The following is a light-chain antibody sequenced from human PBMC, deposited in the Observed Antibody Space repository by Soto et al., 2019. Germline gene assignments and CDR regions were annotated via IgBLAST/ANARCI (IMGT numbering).Light chain of an antibody. CDR2: GAS. J-gene: IGKJ1*01. CDR3: QQYANCWA. CDR1: QSISSS. V-gene: IGKV3-15*01. Sequence: EIVMTQSPATLSVSPGERATLSCRASQSISSSLAWYQQKGGQAPRLLIYGASNRATGVPARFSGSGSGTDFTLTISSLQSEDFAVYYCQQYANCWAFGQGTKVEIK.